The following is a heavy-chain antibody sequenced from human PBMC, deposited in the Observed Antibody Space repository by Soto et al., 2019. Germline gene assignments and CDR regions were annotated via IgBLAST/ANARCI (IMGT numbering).Heavy chain of an antibody. J-gene: IGHJ4*02. CDR1: GGSISSGGYY. CDR3: ARVISYGYFDY. Sequence: PSETLSLTCTVSGGSISSGGYYWSWIRQHPGKGLEWIGYIYYSGSTYYNPSLKSRVTISVDTSKNQFPLKLSSVTAADTAVYYCARVISYGYFDYWGQGTLVTVSS. V-gene: IGHV4-31*03. D-gene: IGHD1-26*01. CDR2: IYYSGST.